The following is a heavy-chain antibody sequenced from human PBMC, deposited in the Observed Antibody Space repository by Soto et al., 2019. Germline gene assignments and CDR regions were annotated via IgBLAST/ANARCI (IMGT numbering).Heavy chain of an antibody. CDR2: IYHSGST. V-gene: IGHV4-4*02. CDR3: ARDWGIVVVTAPSSLGY. D-gene: IGHD2-21*02. Sequence: QVQLQESGPGLVKPSGTLSLTCAVSGGSISSSNWWSWVRQPPGKGLEWIGEIYHSGSTNYNPSLKSRVTISVDKSKNQFALKLSSVTAADTAVYYCARDWGIVVVTAPSSLGYWGQGTLVTVSS. CDR1: GGSISSSNW. J-gene: IGHJ4*02.